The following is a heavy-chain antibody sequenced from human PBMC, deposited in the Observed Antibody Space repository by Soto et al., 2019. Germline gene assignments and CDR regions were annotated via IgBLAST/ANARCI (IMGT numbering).Heavy chain of an antibody. CDR3: ATLNSFGSDY. V-gene: IGHV3-74*01. D-gene: IGHD5-18*01. CDR1: GFTFSRFW. Sequence: WWSLRLSCAASGFTFSRFWMHWFRRAPGKGLLWVSRITCDGAITTYADSVRGRFTISRDNAKSTVYLQMDSLRAEDTAVYYCATLNSFGSDYWGQGTPVTVSS. J-gene: IGHJ4*02. CDR2: ITCDGAIT.